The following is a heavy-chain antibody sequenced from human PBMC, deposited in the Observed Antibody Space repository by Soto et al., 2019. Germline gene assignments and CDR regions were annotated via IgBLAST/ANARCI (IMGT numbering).Heavy chain of an antibody. CDR1: GGTLSRFA. Sequence: SVKVSCKASGGTLSRFAISWVRQAPGQGLEWMGGIIPMFGKANYAQKFQGRVTITADESTSTGYMELRSLTSEDTAVYYCARDGTLYDSNGYYYVYWGQGTLVTVSS. V-gene: IGHV1-69*13. CDR3: ARDGTLYDSNGYYYVY. CDR2: IIPMFGKA. D-gene: IGHD3-22*01. J-gene: IGHJ4*02.